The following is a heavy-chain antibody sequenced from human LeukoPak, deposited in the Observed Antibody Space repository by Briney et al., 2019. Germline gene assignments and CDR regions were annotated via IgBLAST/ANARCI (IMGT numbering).Heavy chain of an antibody. CDR3: ARTFDFRAPRATDV. V-gene: IGHV4-30-2*06. J-gene: IGHJ6*04. Sequence: PSETLSLTCSVTGVSIASGVYYWSWIRQSPGKGLEWLGYVYHRETTYYNPSLKSRISMSIDTSNNQFSLKLASVTAADTAVFYCARTFDFRAPRATDVWGKGTTVIVSS. CDR1: GVSIASGVYY. D-gene: IGHD3-9*01. CDR2: VYHRETT.